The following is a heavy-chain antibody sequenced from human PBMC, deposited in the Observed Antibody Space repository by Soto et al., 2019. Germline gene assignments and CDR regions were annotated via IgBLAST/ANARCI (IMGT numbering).Heavy chain of an antibody. CDR2: TYYRSRWYS. CDR1: GDSVSSSSVA. Sequence: SQTLSLTFVISGDSVSSSSVAWNWVRQSPSRDLEWLGRTYYRSRWYSDFAVSVRGRIVINADTSKNQFSLQLNSVTPEDTAVYFCARSEEDSDYYYYGLDVWGQGTTVTVSS. V-gene: IGHV6-1*01. J-gene: IGHJ6*02. CDR3: ARSEEDSDYYYYGLDV. D-gene: IGHD2-15*01.